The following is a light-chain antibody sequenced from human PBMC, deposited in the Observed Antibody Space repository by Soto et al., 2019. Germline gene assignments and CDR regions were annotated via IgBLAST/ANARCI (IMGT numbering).Light chain of an antibody. Sequence: QSALTQPASVSGSPGQSITISCTGTSSDVGGYNYVSWYQQHPGKAPKLMIYEVSHRPSGVSNRFSGYKSGNTASLTIAGLQAEDEFDYYCSSYTSSSTPDVFGTGTKLTVL. V-gene: IGLV2-14*01. J-gene: IGLJ1*01. CDR3: SSYTSSSTPDV. CDR2: EVS. CDR1: SSDVGGYNY.